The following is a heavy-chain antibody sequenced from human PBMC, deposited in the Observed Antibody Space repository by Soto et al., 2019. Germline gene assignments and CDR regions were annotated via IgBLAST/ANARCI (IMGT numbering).Heavy chain of an antibody. D-gene: IGHD3-16*01. V-gene: IGHV4-61*01. J-gene: IGHJ5*02. CDR3: ARDWGPYWFDP. Sequence: SETLSLTCTVSGGSLSGGSYYWNWIRQPPGKQMEWIGYIYDSGATKYNPSLKSRVTISQDTSKNQFSLKMNSVTPSDTAVYYCARDWGPYWFDPWGQGILVTVS. CDR2: IYDSGAT. CDR1: GGSLSGGSYY.